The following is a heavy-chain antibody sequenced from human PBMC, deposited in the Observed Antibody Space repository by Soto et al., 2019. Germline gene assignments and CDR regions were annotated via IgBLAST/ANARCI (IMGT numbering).Heavy chain of an antibody. CDR1: GYTFSDYG. D-gene: IGHD1-26*01. J-gene: IGHJ4*02. CDR3: ARVGATTGKTSNDY. Sequence: QIQLVQSGPEVKKPGASVKVSCKASGYTFSDYGITWVRQAPGQGLEWMGWISAYSGHTTYAQKVQGRVTMTTDTSTSTGYMELRSRRSDDTAVYYCARVGATTGKTSNDYWGQGTLVTVSS. CDR2: ISAYSGHT. V-gene: IGHV1-18*01.